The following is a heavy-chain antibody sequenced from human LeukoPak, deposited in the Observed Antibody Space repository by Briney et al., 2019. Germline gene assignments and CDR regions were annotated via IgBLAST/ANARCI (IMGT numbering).Heavy chain of an antibody. Sequence: QPGGSLRLXCAVSGFSFSDFFMDWVREAPGKGLERIGRSRNKENNYAAEYAASVKGRFTISRDDSKDSLYLQLSSLKTEDTAVYYCTRENYWNLDYWGQGTLVTVSS. CDR2: SRNKENNYAA. CDR3: TRENYWNLDY. J-gene: IGHJ4*02. V-gene: IGHV3-72*01. CDR1: GFSFSDFF. D-gene: IGHD1-1*01.